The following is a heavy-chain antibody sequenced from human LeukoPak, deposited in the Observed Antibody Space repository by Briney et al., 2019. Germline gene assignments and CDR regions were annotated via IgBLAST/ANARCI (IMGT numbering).Heavy chain of an antibody. Sequence: PSETLSLTCTVSGGSISSYYWSWIRQPPGKGLEWIGYIYYSGSTNCSPSLRRRVTISGDTSKNQFSLKLSSVTAADTAVYYCARAYYGDYWYFDLWGRGTLVTVSS. CDR2: IYYSGST. J-gene: IGHJ2*01. D-gene: IGHD4-17*01. CDR1: GGSISSYY. V-gene: IGHV4-59*01. CDR3: ARAYYGDYWYFDL.